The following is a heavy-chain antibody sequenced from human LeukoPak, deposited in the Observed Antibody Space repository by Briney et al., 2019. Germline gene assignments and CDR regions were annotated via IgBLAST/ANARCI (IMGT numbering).Heavy chain of an antibody. CDR2: MISDGSSS. V-gene: IGHV3-74*01. CDR1: GFTFSSYW. J-gene: IGHJ4*02. D-gene: IGHD2-15*01. Sequence: GGSLRLSCAASGFTFSSYWMHWVRQAPGKGLVWVSRMISDGSSSTYADSVKGRFTISRDNAKNTLYLQMNSLRGEDTAVYYCARDLGYCSGGSCYDLFDYWGQGTLVTVSS. CDR3: ARDLGYCSGGSCYDLFDY.